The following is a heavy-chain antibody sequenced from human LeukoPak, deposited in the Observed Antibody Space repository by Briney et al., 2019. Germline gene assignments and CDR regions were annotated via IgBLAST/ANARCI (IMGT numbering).Heavy chain of an antibody. D-gene: IGHD3-16*02. V-gene: IGHV3-23*01. CDR1: GFTFSSYA. CDR2: ISGSGGST. Sequence: PGGSLRLSCAASGFTFSSYAMSWVRQAPGKGLEWVSAISGSGGSTYYADSVKGRFTISRDNSKNTLYLQMNSLRAEDTAVYYCAKDEYDYVWGSYRYTDYFDYWGQGTLVTVSS. J-gene: IGHJ4*02. CDR3: AKDEYDYVWGSYRYTDYFDY.